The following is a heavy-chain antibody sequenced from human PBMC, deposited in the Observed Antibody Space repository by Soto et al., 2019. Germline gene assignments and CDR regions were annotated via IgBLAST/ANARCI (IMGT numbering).Heavy chain of an antibody. CDR2: IYYTGST. CDR1: GGSISSGGYY. V-gene: IGHV4-31*03. CDR3: ARIVTTGGVFRYYMDV. J-gene: IGHJ6*03. Sequence: SETLSLTCTVSGGSISSGGYYWSWIRQHPGKGLEWIGYIYYTGSTYYNPSLKSRVTISVDTSKNQFSLKLSSVTAADTAVYFCARIVTTGGVFRYYMDVWGKGTTVT. D-gene: IGHD3-3*01.